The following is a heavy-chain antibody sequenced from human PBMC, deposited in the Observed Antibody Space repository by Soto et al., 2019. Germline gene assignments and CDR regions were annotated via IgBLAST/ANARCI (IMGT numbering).Heavy chain of an antibody. CDR2: IYYSGST. D-gene: IGHD5-12*01. CDR1: GGSISSGGYY. CDR3: ARDRKYSGYGLHFDY. V-gene: IGHV4-31*03. Sequence: QVQLQESGPGLVKPSQTLSLTCTVSGGSISSGGYYWSWIRQHPGKGLAWIGYIYYSGSTYYNPSLQSRVTISVDTSKKPFSLKLSSVTAADTAVYYCARDRKYSGYGLHFDYWGQGTLVTVSS. J-gene: IGHJ4*02.